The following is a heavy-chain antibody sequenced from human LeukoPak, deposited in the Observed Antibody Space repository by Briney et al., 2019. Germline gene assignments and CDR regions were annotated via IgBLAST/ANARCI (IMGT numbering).Heavy chain of an antibody. CDR1: GYTFTSNY. D-gene: IGHD5-24*01. J-gene: IGHJ6*03. Sequence: GASVKVSCKAFGYTFTSNYMHWVRQAPGQGPEWMGVISPSGGSTTYAQKFQGRVTLTRDMSTSTDYLELSSLRSEDTAVYYCARERDGYNYNYYYYMDVWGKGTTVTISS. CDR3: ARERDGYNYNYYYYMDV. CDR2: ISPSGGST. V-gene: IGHV1-46*01.